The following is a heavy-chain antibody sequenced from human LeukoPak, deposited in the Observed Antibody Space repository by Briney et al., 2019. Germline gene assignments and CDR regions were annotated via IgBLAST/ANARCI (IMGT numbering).Heavy chain of an antibody. D-gene: IGHD4-17*01. CDR3: ARHRANYGDYGYYMDV. Sequence: GGSLQISCQGSGSSFTSYWIGWVRQMPGKGLEWMGIIYPGDSVTRYSPSFQGQVTISADKSITTAYLQWSSLKASDTAMYYCARHRANYGDYGYYMDVWGKGTTVTVSS. V-gene: IGHV5-51*01. CDR1: GSSFTSYW. J-gene: IGHJ6*03. CDR2: IYPGDSVT.